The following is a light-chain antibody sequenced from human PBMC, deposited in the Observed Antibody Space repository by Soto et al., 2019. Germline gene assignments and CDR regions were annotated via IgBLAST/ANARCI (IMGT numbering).Light chain of an antibody. Sequence: QSVLTQPPSASGTPGQRVTISCSGSSSNIGGNTVNWYQQLPGTAPKLLIYSNNQRPSGVPDRFSGSKSGTSASLGISGLQSEDEADYYCAAWDDSLNGFWVFGGGTKLTVL. J-gene: IGLJ3*02. CDR3: AAWDDSLNGFWV. CDR1: SSNIGGNT. V-gene: IGLV1-44*01. CDR2: SNN.